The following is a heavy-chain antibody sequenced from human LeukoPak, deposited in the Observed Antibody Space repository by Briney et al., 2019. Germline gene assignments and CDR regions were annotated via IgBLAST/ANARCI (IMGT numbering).Heavy chain of an antibody. V-gene: IGHV3-21*01. J-gene: IGHJ4*02. CDR1: GFTFSSYT. D-gene: IGHD2-15*01. CDR3: AIGGRSLLPFDY. CDR2: IRSSSRYI. Sequence: HWGALRLSCAASGFTFSSYTMNWVRQAPGKGLEWVSSIRSSSRYIHYADSLKGRFTISRDNAKNSLFLQLNSLRAEDTAVYYCAIGGRSLLPFDYWGQGTLVTVSS.